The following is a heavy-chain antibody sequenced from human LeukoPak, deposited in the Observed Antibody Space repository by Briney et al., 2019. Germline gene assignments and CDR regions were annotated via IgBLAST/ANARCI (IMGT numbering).Heavy chain of an antibody. Sequence: PGGSLRLSCAASGFSFSDYAMSWIRQAPGKGLEWVSAISGSGVNTYYADSVKGRFTISRDNSKNTLYLQMNSLRAEDTAVYYCAGTSSGPERRGMDVWGQGTTVTVSS. CDR1: GFSFSDYA. CDR3: AGTSSGPERRGMDV. V-gene: IGHV3-23*01. J-gene: IGHJ6*02. D-gene: IGHD6-19*01. CDR2: ISGSGVNT.